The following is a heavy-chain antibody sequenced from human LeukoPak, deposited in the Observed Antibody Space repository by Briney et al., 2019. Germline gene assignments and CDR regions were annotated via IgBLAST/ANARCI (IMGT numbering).Heavy chain of an antibody. D-gene: IGHD1-26*01. CDR3: ARQTPYNGDHYFDY. V-gene: IGHV4-31*03. CDR2: IYYSGST. CDR1: GGSINSGAYY. Sequence: SQTLSLTCTVSGGSINSGAYYWSWIRQHPGKGLEWIGYIYYSGSTSYNPSLKSRVTISVDTSKNQFSLNLSSVTAADTAVYYCARQTPYNGDHYFDYWGQGTLVTVSS. J-gene: IGHJ4*02.